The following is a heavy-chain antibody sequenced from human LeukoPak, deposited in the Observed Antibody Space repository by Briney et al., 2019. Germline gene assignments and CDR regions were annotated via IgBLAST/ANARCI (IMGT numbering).Heavy chain of an antibody. J-gene: IGHJ4*02. CDR1: GFTFDDYA. CDR3: AKDMGGGRGELLFGYFDY. CDR2: ISWNSGSI. D-gene: IGHD2-21*02. V-gene: IGHV3-9*01. Sequence: GGSLRLSCAASGFTFDDYAMHWVRQAPGKGLEWVSGISWNSGSIGYADSVKGRLTIWRDNAKNSLYLQMNSLRAEDTALYYCAKDMGGGRGELLFGYFDYWGQGTLVTVSS.